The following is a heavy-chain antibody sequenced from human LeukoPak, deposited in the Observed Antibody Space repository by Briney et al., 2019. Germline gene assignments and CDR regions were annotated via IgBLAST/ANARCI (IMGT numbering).Heavy chain of an antibody. CDR2: INPNSGGT. CDR1: GYTFTNYY. D-gene: IGHD6-6*01. Sequence: ASVKVSCKASGYTFTNYYIHWVRQAPGQGLEWMGWINPNSGGTNYAQKFQGRVTMTRDTSISTAYMELSRLRSDDTAVYYCARDPEYSSSSRGGDIWGQGTMVTVSS. CDR3: ARDPEYSSSSRGGDI. V-gene: IGHV1-2*02. J-gene: IGHJ3*02.